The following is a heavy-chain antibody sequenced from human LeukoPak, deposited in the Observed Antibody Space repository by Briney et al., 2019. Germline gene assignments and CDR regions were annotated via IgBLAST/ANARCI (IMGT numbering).Heavy chain of an antibody. CDR2: ICDSGGAI. Sequence: PRGSLRLSCAASGFTFTDYYMSWMRQAPGQGLEWVSYICDSGGAIYYADSVKGRFTISRDTAKNSGYLQMNSLRAEATAVYYCARDHLGEYDLSGYYDKWGQGTLVTVSS. CDR3: ARDHLGEYDLSGYYDK. J-gene: IGHJ4*02. V-gene: IGHV3-11*01. CDR1: GFTFTDYY. D-gene: IGHD3-22*01.